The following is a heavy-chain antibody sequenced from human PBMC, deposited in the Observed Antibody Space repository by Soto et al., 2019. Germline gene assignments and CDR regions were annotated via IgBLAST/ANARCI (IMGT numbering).Heavy chain of an antibody. CDR2: ISAYNGNT. Sequence: EASVKVSCKASGYTFTSYGISWVRQAPGQGLEWMGWISAYNGNTNYAQKLQGRVTMTTDTSTSTAYMELRSLRSDDTAVYYCARGAGGALYYYYGMDVWGQGTTVTVSS. D-gene: IGHD1-26*01. J-gene: IGHJ6*02. CDR3: ARGAGGALYYYYGMDV. V-gene: IGHV1-18*04. CDR1: GYTFTSYG.